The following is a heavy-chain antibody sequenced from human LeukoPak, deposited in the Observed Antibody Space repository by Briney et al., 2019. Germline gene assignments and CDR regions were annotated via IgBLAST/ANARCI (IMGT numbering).Heavy chain of an antibody. CDR3: AREPMTTVTTAFDY. V-gene: IGHV3-21*01. CDR2: ISSSSSYT. D-gene: IGHD4-17*01. CDR1: GFTFSSYS. Sequence: GGSLRLSCAASGFTFSSYSMNWVRQAPGKGLEWVSSISSSSSYTYYADSVKGRFTISRDNAKNSLYLQMNSLRAEDTAVYYCAREPMTTVTTAFDYWGQGTLVTVSS. J-gene: IGHJ4*02.